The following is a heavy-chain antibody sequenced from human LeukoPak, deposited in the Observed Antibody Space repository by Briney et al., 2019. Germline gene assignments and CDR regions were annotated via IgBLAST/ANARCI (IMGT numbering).Heavy chain of an antibody. CDR1: GFTFSSYA. V-gene: IGHV3-13*01. CDR3: VREARGYHYTYFDY. D-gene: IGHD5-18*01. J-gene: IGHJ4*02. Sequence: AGGSLRLSCAASGFTFSSYAMHWVRQIPGQGLEWVAAVSSGFHAFFADSVQGRFTVSREDARNSLYLQMNSLRAGDTAVYYCVREARGYHYTYFDYWGQGTLVTVSS. CDR2: VSSGFHA.